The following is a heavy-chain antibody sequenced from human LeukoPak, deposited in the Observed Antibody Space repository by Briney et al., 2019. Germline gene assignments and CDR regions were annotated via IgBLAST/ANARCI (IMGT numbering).Heavy chain of an antibody. CDR2: IIADGSTT. CDR1: GFTFSNSW. V-gene: IGHV3-74*01. D-gene: IGHD2-21*01. CDR3: IREIPNCGCDCLGY. J-gene: IGHJ4*02. Sequence: GGSLRLSCAASGFTFSNSWMHWVRQAPGKGLVWVSRIIADGSTTNYADSVKGRFTVSRDNANNILYLQMNSLRAEDAAVYYCIREIPNCGCDCLGYWGQGTLVTVSS.